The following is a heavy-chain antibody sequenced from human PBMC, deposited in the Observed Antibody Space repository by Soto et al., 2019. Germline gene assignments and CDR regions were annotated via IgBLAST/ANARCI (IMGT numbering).Heavy chain of an antibody. CDR3: AKAAYMFGELTYLDY. J-gene: IGHJ4*02. D-gene: IGHD3-10*02. CDR2: ISYDGSNK. Sequence: PGGSLRLSCAASGFTFSSYGMHWVRQAPGKGLEWVAVISYDGSNKYYADSVKGRFTISRDNSKNTLYLQMNSLRAEDTAVYYCAKAAYMFGELTYLDYWGQGXLVTVSS. CDR1: GFTFSSYG. V-gene: IGHV3-30*18.